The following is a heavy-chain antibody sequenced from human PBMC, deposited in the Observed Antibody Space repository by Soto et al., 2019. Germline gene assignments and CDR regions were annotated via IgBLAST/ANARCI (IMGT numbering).Heavy chain of an antibody. Sequence: ASVKVSCKASGYSFISHHMLWVRQAPGQGLEWMGIINPSGGGTRYAQKFQDRVTMTRDTSTSTIYMQLTGLRSEDTAVYYCASHSQFYCSGGSCSGSMDVWGQGTTVTVSS. J-gene: IGHJ6*02. D-gene: IGHD2-15*01. V-gene: IGHV1-46*01. CDR3: ASHSQFYCSGGSCSGSMDV. CDR1: GYSFISHH. CDR2: INPSGGGT.